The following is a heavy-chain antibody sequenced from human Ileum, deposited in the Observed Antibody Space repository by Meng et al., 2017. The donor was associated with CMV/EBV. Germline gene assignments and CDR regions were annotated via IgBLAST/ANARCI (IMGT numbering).Heavy chain of an antibody. D-gene: IGHD2/OR15-2a*01. CDR1: GFAFNAYW. Sequence: QVELVQSGTGVMKTGGSVMVSCKASGFAFNAYWMHWVRQAPGQGLEWMGLINPSGDGTSYTQKFQGRVTMTRDSSTSTVYMELSSLRSDDTAVYYCARDNSAENLSWWFDPWGQGTLVTVSS. CDR2: INPSGDGT. CDR3: ARDNSAENLSWWFDP. V-gene: IGHV1-46*02. J-gene: IGHJ5*02.